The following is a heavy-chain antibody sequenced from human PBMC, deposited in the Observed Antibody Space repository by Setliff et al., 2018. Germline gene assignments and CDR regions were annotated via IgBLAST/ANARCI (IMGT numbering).Heavy chain of an antibody. J-gene: IGHJ6*03. CDR2: INHSGST. V-gene: IGHV4-34*01. D-gene: IGHD1-26*01. Sequence: SETLSLTCAVYGGSFSGYYWSWIRQPPGKGLEWIGEINHSGSTNYNPSLKSRVTISVDTSKNQFSLKLSSVTAADTAVYYCARDRLLVGARYAMDVWGKGTTVTVSS. CDR3: ARDRLLVGARYAMDV. CDR1: GGSFSGYY.